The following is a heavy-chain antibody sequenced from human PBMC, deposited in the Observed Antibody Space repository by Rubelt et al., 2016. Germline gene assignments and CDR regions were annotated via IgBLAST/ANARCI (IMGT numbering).Heavy chain of an antibody. Sequence: QVQLQQWGAGPLKPSETLSLTCAVYGGSLSGYYWSWIRQSPGKGLEWIEESNPSGRTNYNPSLKSRATISVDTSGNQFSLNLRLRTASGSAIYYCARRPPDSGGYSNDAFDIWGQGTMVTVSA. CDR1: GGSLSGYY. CDR2: SNPSGRT. CDR3: ARRPPDSGGYSNDAFDI. D-gene: IGHD3-10*01. J-gene: IGHJ3*02. V-gene: IGHV4-34*01.